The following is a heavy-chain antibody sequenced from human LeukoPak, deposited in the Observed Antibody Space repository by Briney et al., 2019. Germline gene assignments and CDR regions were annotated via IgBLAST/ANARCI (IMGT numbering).Heavy chain of an antibody. Sequence: ASVKVSCKASGYIFTGYYMHWVRQAPGQGLEWMGWINPNSGGTNYAQKFQGRVTMTRDTSISTAYMELSRLRSDDTAVFYCARLVAAAGTSGRENDYWGQGTLVTVSS. CDR3: ARLVAAAGTSGRENDY. CDR2: INPNSGGT. D-gene: IGHD6-13*01. V-gene: IGHV1-2*02. CDR1: GYIFTGYY. J-gene: IGHJ4*02.